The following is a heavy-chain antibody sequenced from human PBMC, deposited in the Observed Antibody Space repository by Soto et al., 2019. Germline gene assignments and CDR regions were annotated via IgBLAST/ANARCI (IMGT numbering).Heavy chain of an antibody. V-gene: IGHV1-18*01. D-gene: IGHD3-16*02. Sequence: QVQLVQSGAEAKKPGASVKVSCKASGYTFTNYGINWVRQAPGQGLEWVGWIHTNNGNTNYARRLQGRVTMTTDTSTSRACRELRSLRSDDTAVYCWARGVDDRWGNYRTAPGYGGQGALVTVSS. CDR2: IHTNNGNT. CDR1: GYTFTNYG. J-gene: IGHJ4*02. CDR3: ARGVDDRWGNYRTAPGY.